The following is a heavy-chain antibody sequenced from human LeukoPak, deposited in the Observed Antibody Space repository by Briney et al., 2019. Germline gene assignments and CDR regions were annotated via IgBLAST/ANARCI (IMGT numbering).Heavy chain of an antibody. CDR3: ARDEALGGLGY. D-gene: IGHD3-16*01. CDR2: INPNSGGT. Sequence: GASVKVSCKASGYTFTGYYMHWVRQAPGQGLEWMGWINPNSGGTNYAQKFQGRVTMTRDTSTSTAYMELSRLRSEDTAVYYCARDEALGGLGYWGQGTLVTVSS. J-gene: IGHJ4*02. V-gene: IGHV1-2*02. CDR1: GYTFTGYY.